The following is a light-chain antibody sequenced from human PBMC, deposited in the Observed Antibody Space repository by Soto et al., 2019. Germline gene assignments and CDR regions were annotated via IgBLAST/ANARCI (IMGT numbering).Light chain of an antibody. V-gene: IGLV2-14*03. CDR2: DVN. CDR3: SSYTSTYSLV. CDR1: IDDVGAYNY. J-gene: IGLJ1*01. Sequence: QSALTQPASVSGSPGQSITISCTGTIDDVGAYNYVSWYQQRPGSAPQLIMYDVNNRPSGASHRFSGSKSGHTAYLTISGLQSDDEANYLCSSYTSTYSLVFGTGTKVTVL.